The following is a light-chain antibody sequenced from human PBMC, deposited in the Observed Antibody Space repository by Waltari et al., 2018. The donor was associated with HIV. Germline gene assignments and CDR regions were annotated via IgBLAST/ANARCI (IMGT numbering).Light chain of an antibody. J-gene: IGLJ2*01. Sequence: SSELTQDPSVSVALSQTVRITCQGDSLRTYYATWYQQKPRQAPVIVIYGKNNRLSGIPDRFYGSSSGDTAYLTITGAQAEDEADYYCSSRDSSGTHVLFGGGTKLTVL. CDR1: SLRTYY. V-gene: IGLV3-19*01. CDR2: GKN. CDR3: SSRDSSGTHVL.